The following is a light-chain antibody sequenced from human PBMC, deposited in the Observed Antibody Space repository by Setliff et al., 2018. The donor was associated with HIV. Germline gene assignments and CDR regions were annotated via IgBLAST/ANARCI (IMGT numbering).Light chain of an antibody. J-gene: IGLJ1*01. V-gene: IGLV2-14*03. CDR3: TSYTSSDIYV. CDR1: SSDVGTYNY. Sequence: ALAQPASVSGSPGQSITISCTGTSSDVGTYNYVSWYQQHPGKAPKLMIYDVSKRPSGVSDRFSGSKSGNTASLTISGLQAEDEADYYCTSYTSSDIYVFATGTKV. CDR2: DVS.